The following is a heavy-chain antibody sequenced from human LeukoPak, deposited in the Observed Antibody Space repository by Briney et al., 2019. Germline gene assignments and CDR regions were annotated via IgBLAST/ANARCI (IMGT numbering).Heavy chain of an antibody. V-gene: IGHV3-7*01. CDR3: ARRGGSSSRRSPIDY. Sequence: GGSLRLSCGASGFTFSSYSMTWVRQAPGKGPEWVANIKQDGSQRYYVYSVRRQCSISIAKAKNLLFLQMNGLRAEDTAVYYCARRGGSSSRRSPIDYWGQGTLVTVSS. CDR1: GFTFSSYS. J-gene: IGHJ4*02. CDR2: IKQDGSQR. D-gene: IGHD6-6*01.